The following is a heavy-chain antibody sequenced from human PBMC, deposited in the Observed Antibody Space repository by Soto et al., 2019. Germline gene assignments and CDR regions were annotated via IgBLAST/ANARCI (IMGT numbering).Heavy chain of an antibody. Sequence: ASVEVSCKXSGYTFTNYGINWVRQAPGQGLEWMGWISGYDGNTIYGQALQGRFTMTTDTSTSTAYLELRGLTADDTALYYCARDRGNYDLWGQGTQVTVSS. CDR2: ISGYDGNT. CDR1: GYTFTNYG. CDR3: ARDRGNYDL. J-gene: IGHJ5*02. V-gene: IGHV1-18*04. D-gene: IGHD1-7*01.